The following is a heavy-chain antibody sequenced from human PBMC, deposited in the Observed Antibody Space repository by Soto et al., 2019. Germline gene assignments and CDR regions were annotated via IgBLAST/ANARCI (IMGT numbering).Heavy chain of an antibody. CDR3: VKDRDSNSWPSRDV. D-gene: IGHD3-22*01. CDR2: ISPNSGNI. Sequence: QVHLVQSGAEVKKPGASVNVSCKISGYTFTRNGISWVRQAPGQGLEWMGWISPNSGNIKYAQKLQGRVIMTTDTATSTAYMGLRSLRSDDTAVYYCVKDRDSNSWPSRDVWGPGTTVTVSS. V-gene: IGHV1-18*01. J-gene: IGHJ6*02. CDR1: GYTFTRNG.